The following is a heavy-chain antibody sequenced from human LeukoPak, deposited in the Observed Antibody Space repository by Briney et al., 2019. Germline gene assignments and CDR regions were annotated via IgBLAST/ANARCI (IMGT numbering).Heavy chain of an antibody. Sequence: GGSLRLSCAASGFTFSDYYMSWIRQAPGKGLEGVSYISSSGSTIYYADSVKGRFTISRDNAKNSLYLQMNSLRAEDTAVYYCARDDVVVTAIRSDYWGQGTLVTVSS. J-gene: IGHJ4*02. CDR1: GFTFSDYY. CDR3: ARDDVVVTAIRSDY. D-gene: IGHD2-21*02. V-gene: IGHV3-11*04. CDR2: ISSSGSTI.